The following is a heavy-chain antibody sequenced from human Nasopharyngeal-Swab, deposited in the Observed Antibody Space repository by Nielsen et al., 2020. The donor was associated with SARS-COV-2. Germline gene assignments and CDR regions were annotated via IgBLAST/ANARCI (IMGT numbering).Heavy chain of an antibody. CDR3: ARRAVDFWSGYYPYYFDY. Sequence: GEPLKISCKGSGYSFTSYWIGWVRQMPGKGLEWMGIIYPGDSDTRYSPSFQGQVTISADKSISTAYLQWSSLKASDTAMYYCARRAVDFWSGYYPYYFDYWGQGTLVTVSS. CDR1: GYSFTSYW. CDR2: IYPGDSDT. J-gene: IGHJ4*02. D-gene: IGHD3-3*01. V-gene: IGHV5-51*01.